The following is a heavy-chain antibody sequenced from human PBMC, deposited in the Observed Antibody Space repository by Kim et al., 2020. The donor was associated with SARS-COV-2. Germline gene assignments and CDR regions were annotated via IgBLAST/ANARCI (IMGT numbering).Heavy chain of an antibody. V-gene: IGHV3-23*01. Sequence: GGSLRLSCAASGFTFSSYAMSWVRQAPGKGLEWVSAISGSGGSTYYADSVKGRFTISRDNSKNTLYLQMNSLRAEDTAVYYCAIHPVATPIKFDYWGQGTLVTVSS. J-gene: IGHJ4*02. CDR3: AIHPVATPIKFDY. CDR1: GFTFSSYA. CDR2: ISGSGGST. D-gene: IGHD5-12*01.